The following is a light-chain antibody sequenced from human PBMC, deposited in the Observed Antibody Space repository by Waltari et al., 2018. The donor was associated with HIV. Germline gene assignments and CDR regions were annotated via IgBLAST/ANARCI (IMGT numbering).Light chain of an antibody. CDR3: QQYGSSPQT. CDR2: DAS. J-gene: IGKJ1*01. CDR1: HSVTSNY. V-gene: IGKV3-20*01. Sequence: EIVLTQSPGTLSLSPGERATLSCRASHSVTSNYLAWYQQKPGQAPRLVIYDASVRDTGISDRFSGGGSETDFTLTISRLEPEDFAVYYCQQYGSSPQTFGQGTKVEIK.